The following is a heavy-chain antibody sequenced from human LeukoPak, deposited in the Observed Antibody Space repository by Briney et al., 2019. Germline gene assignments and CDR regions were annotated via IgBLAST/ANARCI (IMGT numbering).Heavy chain of an antibody. CDR1: GGSISSYY. CDR2: IYTSGST. D-gene: IGHD3-22*01. Sequence: SETLSLTCTVSGGSISSYYWSWIGQPAGKGLEWIGRIYTSGSTNYNPSLKSRVTMSVDTSKNQFSLKLSSVTAADTAVYYCAREFLSYYDSSGYYYGWYFDLWGRGTLVTVSS. V-gene: IGHV4-4*07. CDR3: AREFLSYYDSSGYYYGWYFDL. J-gene: IGHJ2*01.